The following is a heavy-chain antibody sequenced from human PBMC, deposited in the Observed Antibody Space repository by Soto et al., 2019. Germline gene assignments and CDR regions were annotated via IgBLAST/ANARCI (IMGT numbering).Heavy chain of an antibody. CDR1: GFTFSSYS. D-gene: IGHD6-13*01. J-gene: IGHJ6*02. V-gene: IGHV3-48*02. CDR2: ISSSSSTI. Sequence: GGSLRLSCAASGFTFSSYSMNWVRQAPGKGLEWVSYISSSSSTIYYADSVKGRFTISRDNAKNSLYLQMNSLRDEDTAVYYCARGGSSWYLDYYGMDVWRQGTTVTVSS. CDR3: ARGGSSWYLDYYGMDV.